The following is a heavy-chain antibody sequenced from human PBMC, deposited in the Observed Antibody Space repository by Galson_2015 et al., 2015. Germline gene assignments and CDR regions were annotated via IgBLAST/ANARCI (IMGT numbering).Heavy chain of an antibody. V-gene: IGHV1-69*13. CDR1: GCTFSSYA. J-gene: IGHJ3*02. CDR3: ARGDKTLLSILTGYPAPRTAFDI. D-gene: IGHD3-9*01. Sequence: SVKVSCKASGCTFSSYAISWVRQAPGQGLEWMGGIIPIFGTANYAQKFQGRVTITADESTSTAYMELSSLRSEDTAVYYCARGDKTLLSILTGYPAPRTAFDIWGQGTMVTVSS. CDR2: IIPIFGTA.